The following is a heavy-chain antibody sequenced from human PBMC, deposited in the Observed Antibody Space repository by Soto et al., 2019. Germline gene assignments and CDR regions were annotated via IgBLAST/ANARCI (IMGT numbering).Heavy chain of an antibody. Sequence: QLQLQESGSRLVRPSQTLSLTCAVSGGSLSSDGYSWNWIRQPPGKGLEWIGYIYQSGSTSYNPSLTSRVSISIDMSKKQFSLRLTSVTAADAAVYYCARADWNHLLDYWGQGTLISVSS. D-gene: IGHD1-1*01. CDR1: GGSLSSDGYS. J-gene: IGHJ4*02. CDR3: ARADWNHLLDY. V-gene: IGHV4-30-2*01. CDR2: IYQSGST.